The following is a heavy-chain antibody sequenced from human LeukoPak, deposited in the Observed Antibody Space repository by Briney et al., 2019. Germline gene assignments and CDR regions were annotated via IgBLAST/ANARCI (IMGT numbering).Heavy chain of an antibody. CDR2: IYNTGSA. Sequence: SETPPLTCSVSGVSISSHYWAWIRQPAGKGLEWIGRIYNTGSANYNPSLKSRVSMSLDTSKNQFSLNLTSVTAADTAVYYCTRDVFFRAHNWFDPWGQGTLVTVSS. V-gene: IGHV4-4*07. J-gene: IGHJ5*02. CDR3: TRDVFFRAHNWFDP. CDR1: GVSISSHY. D-gene: IGHD2/OR15-2a*01.